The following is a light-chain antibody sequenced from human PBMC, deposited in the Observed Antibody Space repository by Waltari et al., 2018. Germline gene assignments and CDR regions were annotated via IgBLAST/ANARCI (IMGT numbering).Light chain of an antibody. CDR3: LQYKSSPWT. CDR1: QSISRW. J-gene: IGKJ1*01. V-gene: IGKV1D-16*01. CDR2: KAS. Sequence: DIQMTQSPSSLSASVGDTVTITCRASQSISRWLDWYQQKPGKAPKLLVFKASSLQSGVPSRFNGSGSGTDFTLTVSSLQPEDFAIYYCLQYKSSPWTFGQGTKVEIK.